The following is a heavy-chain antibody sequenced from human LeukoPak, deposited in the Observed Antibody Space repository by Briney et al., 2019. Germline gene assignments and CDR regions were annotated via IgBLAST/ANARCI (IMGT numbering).Heavy chain of an antibody. CDR3: ARNTENRGSYRSLGAFDI. V-gene: IGHV4-38-2*02. Sequence: PSETLSLTCTVSGFSISGGYFWGWIRQPPGKGLGWIGSVYHIGVTYSNPSLKSRVTISVDTSKNQLSLKLSSVTAADTAVHYCARNTENRGSYRSLGAFDIWGERTMVSV. J-gene: IGHJ3*02. D-gene: IGHD1-26*01. CDR1: GFSISGGYF. CDR2: VYHIGVT.